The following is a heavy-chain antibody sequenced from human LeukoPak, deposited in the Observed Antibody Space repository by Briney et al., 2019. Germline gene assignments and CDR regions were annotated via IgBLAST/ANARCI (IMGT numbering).Heavy chain of an antibody. J-gene: IGHJ3*02. CDR1: GFTVSSNY. D-gene: IGHD2-15*01. Sequence: PGGSPRLSGAASGFTVSSNYMSWVRQAPGKGLEWVSVIYSGGSTYYADSVKGRFTISRDNSKNTLYLQMNSLRAEDTAVYYCARDHGNRHDAFDIWGQGTMVTVSS. CDR2: IYSGGST. V-gene: IGHV3-66*01. CDR3: ARDHGNRHDAFDI.